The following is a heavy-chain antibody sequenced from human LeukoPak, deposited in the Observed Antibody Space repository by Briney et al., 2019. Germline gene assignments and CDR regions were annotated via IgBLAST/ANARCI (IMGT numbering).Heavy chain of an antibody. V-gene: IGHV3-7*01. J-gene: IGHJ3*02. Sequence: GGSLRLSCAASGFTFSSYAVSWVRQAPGKGLEWVANIKQDGSEKYYVDSVKGRFTISRDNAKNSLYLQMNSLRAEDTAVYYCARQDYGDYVGAFDIWGQGTMVTVSS. D-gene: IGHD4-17*01. CDR3: ARQDYGDYVGAFDI. CDR1: GFTFSSYA. CDR2: IKQDGSEK.